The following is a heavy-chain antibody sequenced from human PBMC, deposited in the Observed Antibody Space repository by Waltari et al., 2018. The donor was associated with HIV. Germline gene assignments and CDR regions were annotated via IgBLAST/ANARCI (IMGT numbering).Heavy chain of an antibody. Sequence: QVQLQESGPGLVTPSATLSLTCTVSGGSISSYYWSWIRQPPGKGLEWIGYIYDSGSTNYNPSLKSRVTISVDTSKNQFSLKLSSVTAADTAVYYCARDKRDGGNHRAYFDYWGQGSLVTVSS. D-gene: IGHD2-15*01. CDR1: GGSISSYY. V-gene: IGHV4-59*01. CDR3: ARDKRDGGNHRAYFDY. J-gene: IGHJ4*02. CDR2: IYDSGST.